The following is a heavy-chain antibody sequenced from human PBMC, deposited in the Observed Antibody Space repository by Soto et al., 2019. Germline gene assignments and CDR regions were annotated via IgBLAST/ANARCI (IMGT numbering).Heavy chain of an antibody. CDR2: IIPIFGTA. Sequence: QVQLVQSGAEVKKPGSSVKVSCKASGGTFDIFSISWVRQAPGQGLEWMGGIIPIFGTAEYSQKFQGRVTITADESTSTSYIELSSLRFEDTAVYYCAKENRDDDRGWYSSTDWFDPWGQGTLVTVSS. CDR3: AKENRDDDRGWYSSTDWFDP. V-gene: IGHV1-69*01. D-gene: IGHD6-19*01. J-gene: IGHJ5*02. CDR1: GGTFDIFS.